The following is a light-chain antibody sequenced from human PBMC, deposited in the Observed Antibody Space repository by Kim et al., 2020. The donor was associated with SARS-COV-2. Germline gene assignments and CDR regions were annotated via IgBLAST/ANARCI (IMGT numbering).Light chain of an antibody. Sequence: QSALTQPASVSGSPGQSITISCTGTSSDVGAYNRVSWYQQHPGKAPKLMIFDVTDRPSGVSNRFSGSKSDNTASLTISGLQAEDEADYFCSSLTSGRNSVVFGGGTQLTVL. V-gene: IGLV2-14*03. CDR3: SSLTSGRNSVV. CDR2: DVT. CDR1: SSDVGAYNR. J-gene: IGLJ2*01.